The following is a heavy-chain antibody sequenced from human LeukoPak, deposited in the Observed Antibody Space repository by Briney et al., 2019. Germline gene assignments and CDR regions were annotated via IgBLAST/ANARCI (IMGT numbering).Heavy chain of an antibody. J-gene: IGHJ6*03. D-gene: IGHD3/OR15-3a*01. Sequence: PGGSLRLSCAASGFTFSSYAMHWVRQAPGKGLEYVSAISSNRGSTYYANSVKGRFTISRDNSKNTLYLQMGSLRAEDMAVYYCARGVRTGYSMDVWGKGTTVTVSS. CDR3: ARGVRTGYSMDV. V-gene: IGHV3-64*01. CDR1: GFTFSSYA. CDR2: ISSNRGST.